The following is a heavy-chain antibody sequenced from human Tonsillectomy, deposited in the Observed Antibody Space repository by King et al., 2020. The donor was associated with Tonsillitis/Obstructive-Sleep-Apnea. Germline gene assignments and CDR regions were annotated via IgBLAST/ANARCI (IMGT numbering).Heavy chain of an antibody. CDR2: ISHDGSNK. D-gene: IGHD6-19*01. CDR1: GFTFSSYG. Sequence: VQLVESGGGVVQPGRSLRLSCAASGFTFSSYGMHWVRQAPGKGLEWVAVISHDGSNKYYADSVKGRFTISRDNSKNTLYLQMNSLRAEDTAVYYCAKEMGGLAVDRTDFDYWGQGTLVTVCS. J-gene: IGHJ4*02. CDR3: AKEMGGLAVDRTDFDY. V-gene: IGHV3-30*18.